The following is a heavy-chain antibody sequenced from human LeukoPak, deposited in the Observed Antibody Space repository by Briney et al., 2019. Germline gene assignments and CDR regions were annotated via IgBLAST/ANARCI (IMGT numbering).Heavy chain of an antibody. CDR2: ISGSGGST. J-gene: IGHJ4*02. V-gene: IGHV3-23*01. CDR1: GFTFRNYA. Sequence: GGSLRLSCAASGFTFRNYAMSWVRQAPGKGLEWVSTISGSGGSTYYADSVKGRFTISRDNSKNTLYLQMNSLRAEDTAVYCCAKDGHSSGYSLDYWGQGTLVTVSS. D-gene: IGHD3-22*01. CDR3: AKDGHSSGYSLDY.